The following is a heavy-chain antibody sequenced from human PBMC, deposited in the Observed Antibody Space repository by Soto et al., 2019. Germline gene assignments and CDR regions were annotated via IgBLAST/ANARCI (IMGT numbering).Heavy chain of an antibody. D-gene: IGHD1-1*01. CDR2: IYYSGST. Sequence: QVQLQESGPGLVKPSETLSLTCTVSGGSISSYYWSWIRQPPGKGLEWIGYIYYSGSTNYNPSLKSRVAISVDTSKNQFSLKLSSVTAADTAVYYCARYNYNWNGGIRDYYYYYGMDVWGQGTTVTVSS. CDR3: ARYNYNWNGGIRDYYYYYGMDV. J-gene: IGHJ6*02. CDR1: GGSISSYY. V-gene: IGHV4-59*01.